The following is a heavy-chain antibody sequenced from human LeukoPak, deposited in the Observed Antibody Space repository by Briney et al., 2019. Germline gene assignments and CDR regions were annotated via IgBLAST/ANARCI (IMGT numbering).Heavy chain of an antibody. CDR3: ATGYDILTGFGY. J-gene: IGHJ4*02. CDR1: GGTFSSYA. D-gene: IGHD3-9*01. Sequence: SVKVSCKASGGTFSSYAISRVRQAPGQGLEWMGGIIPIFGTANYAQKFQGRVTITADESTSTAYMELSSLRSEDTAVYYCATGYDILTGFGYWGQGTLVTVSS. V-gene: IGHV1-69*13. CDR2: IIPIFGTA.